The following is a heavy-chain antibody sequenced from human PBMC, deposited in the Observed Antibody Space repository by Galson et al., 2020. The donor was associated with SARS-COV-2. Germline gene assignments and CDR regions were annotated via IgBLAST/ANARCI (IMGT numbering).Heavy chain of an antibody. V-gene: IGHV1-2*02. J-gene: IGHJ4*02. Sequence: ASVKVSCKTSGYTFTSYYLHWVRQAPGQGLEWMGWINPNSGVTNNARKFQGRVTMAGDTSITTAYMELTRLASDDTAVYYCAREGHATLLYGRFCDSWGQGTLVTVSS. D-gene: IGHD2-15*01. CDR1: GYTFTSYY. CDR2: INPNSGVT. CDR3: AREGHATLLYGRFCDS.